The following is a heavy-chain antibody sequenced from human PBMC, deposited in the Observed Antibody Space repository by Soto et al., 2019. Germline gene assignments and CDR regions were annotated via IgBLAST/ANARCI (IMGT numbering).Heavy chain of an antibody. V-gene: IGHV1-2*02. CDR2: INPNSGGT. Sequence: GASVKVSCKASGYTFTGYYMHWVRQAPGQGLEWMGWINPNSGGTNYAQKFQGRVTMTRDTSISTAYMELSRLRSDDTAVYYCARASSEDYDFWSGYFDPWGQGTLVTVSS. CDR1: GYTFTGYY. CDR3: ARASSEDYDFWSGYFDP. J-gene: IGHJ5*02. D-gene: IGHD3-3*01.